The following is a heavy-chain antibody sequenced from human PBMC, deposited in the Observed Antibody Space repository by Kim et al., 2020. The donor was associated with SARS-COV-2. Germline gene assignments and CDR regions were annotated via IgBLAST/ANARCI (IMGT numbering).Heavy chain of an antibody. J-gene: IGHJ4*02. CDR2: FDPEDGET. D-gene: IGHD3-10*01. V-gene: IGHV1-24*01. CDR3: ATGFAIWFGELFSFDY. CDR1: GYTLTELS. Sequence: ASVKVSCKVSGYTLTELSMHWVRQAPGKGFEWMGGFDPEDGETIYAQKFQGRVTMTEDTSTDTAYMELSSLRSEDTAVYYCATGFAIWFGELFSFDYWGQGTLVTVSS.